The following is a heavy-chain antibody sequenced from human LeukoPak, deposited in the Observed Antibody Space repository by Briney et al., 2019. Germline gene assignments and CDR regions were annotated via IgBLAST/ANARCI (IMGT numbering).Heavy chain of an antibody. V-gene: IGHV3-30*04. CDR1: AFTFSIYS. D-gene: IGHD3-22*01. CDR2: ISYDGSSK. J-gene: IGHJ4*02. Sequence: GSLRLSCAASAFTFSIYSIHWVRQAPGKGLEWVAVISYDGSSKNYADSVRGRFTLSRDNSKNTVFLQMNSLRPEETAVYYCARAYYYDSSGWPPLDYWGQGTLVTVSS. CDR3: ARAYYYDSSGWPPLDY.